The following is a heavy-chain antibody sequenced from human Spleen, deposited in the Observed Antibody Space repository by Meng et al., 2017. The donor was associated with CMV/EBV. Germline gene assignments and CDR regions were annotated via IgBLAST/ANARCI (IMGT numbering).Heavy chain of an antibody. Sequence: SGYTFSDCFIAWVRQAPGQGLEWMGWINPHTGTTHYAQNFQGRVTMTRDTSISTVYMELTHLRSDDTAVYYCARDRDSSGWYIFDYWGQGSLVTVSS. CDR3: ARDRDSSGWYIFDY. D-gene: IGHD6-19*01. CDR1: GYTFSDCF. V-gene: IGHV1-2*02. CDR2: INPHTGTT. J-gene: IGHJ4*02.